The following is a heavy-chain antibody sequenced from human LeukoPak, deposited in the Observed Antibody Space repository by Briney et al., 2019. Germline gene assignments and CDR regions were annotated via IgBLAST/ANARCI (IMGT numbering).Heavy chain of an antibody. V-gene: IGHV4-39*07. D-gene: IGHD6-13*01. Sequence: SETLSLTCTVSGGSIRSSSYYWGWIRQPPGKGLKWIGSIYYSGSSYYNPSLKSRVTISVDTSKNQFSLKLTSVTAADTALYYCARDLYSSKTNDAFVIWGQGTMVTVSS. CDR3: ARDLYSSKTNDAFVI. CDR1: GGSIRSSSYY. J-gene: IGHJ3*02. CDR2: IYYSGSS.